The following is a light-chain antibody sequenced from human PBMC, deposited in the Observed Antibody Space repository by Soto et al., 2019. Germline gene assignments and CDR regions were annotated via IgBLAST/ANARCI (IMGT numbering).Light chain of an antibody. V-gene: IGKV1-39*01. CDR3: QPSYITPRT. CDR2: AAS. CDR1: QSISSY. Sequence: DIQMTQSPSSLSASVGDRVTITCRASQSISSYLNWYQQKPGKAPKLLIYAASSLQSVVPSRFSGSGSGTDFTLTISSLQPEDFATYYCQPSYITPRTFGQGTKVEIK. J-gene: IGKJ1*01.